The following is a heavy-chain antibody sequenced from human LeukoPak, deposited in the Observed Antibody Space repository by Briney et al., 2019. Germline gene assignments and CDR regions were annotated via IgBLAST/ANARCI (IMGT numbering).Heavy chain of an antibody. CDR1: GGSISSGDYY. CDR3: ARDSSSSNYYNWFDP. V-gene: IGHV4-30-4*08. J-gene: IGHJ5*02. D-gene: IGHD6-6*01. CDR2: IYYSGCT. Sequence: PSETLSLTCTVSGGSISSGDYYWSWIRQPPGKGLEWIGYIYYSGCTYYNPSLKSRVTISVDTSKNQFSLKLSSVTAADTAVYYCARDSSSSNYYNWFDPWGQGTLVTVSS.